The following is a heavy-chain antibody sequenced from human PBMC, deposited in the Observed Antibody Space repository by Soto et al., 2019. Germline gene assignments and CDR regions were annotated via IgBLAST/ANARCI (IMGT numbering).Heavy chain of an antibody. CDR1: VFTFSSYW. D-gene: IGHD6-13*01. Sequence: PGGALRLSCADSVFTFSSYWMHWVRQAPGKGLVWVSRINSDGSSTSYADSVKGRFTISRDNAKNSLYLQMNSLRAEDTAVYYCAREARGYTAAGTYWYFDLWGRGTLVTVTS. CDR3: AREARGYTAAGTYWYFDL. J-gene: IGHJ2*01. V-gene: IGHV3-74*01. CDR2: INSDGSST.